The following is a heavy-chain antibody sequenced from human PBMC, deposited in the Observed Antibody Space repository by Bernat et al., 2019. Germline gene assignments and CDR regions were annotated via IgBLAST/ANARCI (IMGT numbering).Heavy chain of an antibody. V-gene: IGHV3-23*01. Sequence: EVQLLESGGGLVQPGGSLGLSCAASGFTFSSYAMSWVRQAPGKGLEGVSAISGSGGSTYYADSVKGRFTISRANSKNTLYLQMNSLRAEDTAVYYCAKDPYYDFWSGFWGQGTLVTVSS. CDR2: ISGSGGST. J-gene: IGHJ4*02. D-gene: IGHD3-3*01. CDR3: AKDPYYDFWSGF. CDR1: GFTFSSYA.